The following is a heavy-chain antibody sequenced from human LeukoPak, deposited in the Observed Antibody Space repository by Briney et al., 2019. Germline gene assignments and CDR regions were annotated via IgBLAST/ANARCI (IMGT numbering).Heavy chain of an antibody. CDR2: IYYSGST. V-gene: IGHV4-59*01. Sequence: SSETLSLTCTVPDDSISNYYWSWIRQPPGKGLEWIGYIYYSGSTTYNPSLKSRVTMSVDTSKNQFSLKLRSVTAADTALYYCARIYNSSQWLAPGDYWGQGTLVTVSS. D-gene: IGHD6-19*01. CDR1: DDSISNYY. CDR3: ARIYNSSQWLAPGDY. J-gene: IGHJ4*02.